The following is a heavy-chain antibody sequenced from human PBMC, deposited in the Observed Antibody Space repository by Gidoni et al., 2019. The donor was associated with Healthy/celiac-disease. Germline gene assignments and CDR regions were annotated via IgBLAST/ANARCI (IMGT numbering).Heavy chain of an antibody. CDR1: GSTFSRYA. Sequence: EVQLLDSGRGLVQPGGSLRLSCPASGSTFSRYAMSWVRLAAGKGLAWVSAISSSGGSTYYADSVKGRFTISRDKSKNTLYLQMNSLRAEDTAVYYCAKAYGSSGWTPRSNWFDPWGQGTLVTVSS. CDR3: AKAYGSSGWTPRSNWFDP. J-gene: IGHJ5*02. CDR2: ISSSGGST. D-gene: IGHD6-13*01. V-gene: IGHV3-23*01.